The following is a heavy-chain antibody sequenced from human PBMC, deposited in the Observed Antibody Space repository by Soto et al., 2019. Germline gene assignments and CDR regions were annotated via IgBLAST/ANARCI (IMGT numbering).Heavy chain of an antibody. D-gene: IGHD3-9*01. CDR3: ARFSGRDILTGGYYPGVYYYGMDV. CDR2: IIPIFGTA. Sequence: ASVKVSCKASGGTFSSYAISWVRQAPGQGLEWMGGIIPIFGTANYAQKFQGRVTITADKSTSTAYMELSSLRSEDTAVYYCARFSGRDILTGGYYPGVYYYGMDVWGQGVTVTVFS. V-gene: IGHV1-69*06. J-gene: IGHJ6*02. CDR1: GGTFSSYA.